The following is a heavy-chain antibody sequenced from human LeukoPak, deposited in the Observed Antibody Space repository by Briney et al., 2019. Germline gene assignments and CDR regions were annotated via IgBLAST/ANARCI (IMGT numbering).Heavy chain of an antibody. CDR1: GFTFNGYW. V-gene: IGHV3-49*04. J-gene: IGHJ4*02. CDR2: IRSKAYGGTT. D-gene: IGHD3-10*01. Sequence: GGSLRLSCAASGFTFNGYWMSWVRQAPGKGLEWVGFIRSKAYGGTTEYAASVKGRFTISRDDSKSIAYLQMNSLKTEDTAVYYCTRQGPLWFGELRTRGYYFDYWGQGTLVTVSS. CDR3: TRQGPLWFGELRTRGYYFDY.